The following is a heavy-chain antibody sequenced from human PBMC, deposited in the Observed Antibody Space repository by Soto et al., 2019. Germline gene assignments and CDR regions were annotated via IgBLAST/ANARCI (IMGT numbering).Heavy chain of an antibody. Sequence: SETLSLTCTVSGGSISSGGYYWSWIRQHPGKGLEWIGYIYYSGSTYYNPSLKSRVTISVDTSKNQFSLKLSSVTAADTAVYYCAREKNDYGGNYYFDYWGQGTLVTVSS. D-gene: IGHD4-17*01. CDR2: IYYSGST. J-gene: IGHJ4*02. CDR1: GGSISSGGYY. CDR3: AREKNDYGGNYYFDY. V-gene: IGHV4-31*03.